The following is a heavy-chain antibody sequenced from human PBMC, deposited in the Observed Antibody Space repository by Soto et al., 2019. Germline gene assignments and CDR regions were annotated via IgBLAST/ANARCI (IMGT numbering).Heavy chain of an antibody. Sequence: SETLSLTCTVSGGAISSYYWSWIRQPPGKGLEWIGNIDYSGSPNYNASLKSRVTISVDTSQSQFSLKLSSVTAADTAVYYCATFQKMALVRVGAFDISGQGTMVTVTS. D-gene: IGHD1-26*01. V-gene: IGHV4-59*01. CDR2: IDYSGSP. CDR1: GGAISSYY. CDR3: ATFQKMALVRVGAFDI. J-gene: IGHJ3*02.